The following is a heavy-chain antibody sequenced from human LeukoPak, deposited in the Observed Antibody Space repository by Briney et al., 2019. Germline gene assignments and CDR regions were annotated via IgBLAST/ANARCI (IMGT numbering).Heavy chain of an antibody. CDR1: GFTFGSYG. J-gene: IGHJ4*02. CDR3: ARGAQEASGWIFDY. Sequence: GGSLRLSCAASGFTFGSYGMHWVRQAPGKGLEGVAVIWYDGSNKYYADSVKGRFTISRDNSKNTLYLQMNSLRAEDTAVYYCARGAQEASGWIFDYWGQGTLVTVSS. V-gene: IGHV3-33*01. D-gene: IGHD6-19*01. CDR2: IWYDGSNK.